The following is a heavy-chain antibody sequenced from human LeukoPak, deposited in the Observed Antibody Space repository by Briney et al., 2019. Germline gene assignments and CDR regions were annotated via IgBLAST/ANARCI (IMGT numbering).Heavy chain of an antibody. CDR1: GYSFTSYW. CDR3: ARRERMVSSSAIDY. V-gene: IGHV5-51*01. J-gene: IGHJ4*02. CDR2: IYPGDSDT. Sequence: GESLKICCKGSGYSFTSYWIGWVLQMPGKGLEWMVIIYPGDSDTRYSPSFQGQVTISADKSISTAYLQWSSLKASDTAMYYCARRERMVSSSAIDYSGQGTLVTVSS. D-gene: IGHD6-6*01.